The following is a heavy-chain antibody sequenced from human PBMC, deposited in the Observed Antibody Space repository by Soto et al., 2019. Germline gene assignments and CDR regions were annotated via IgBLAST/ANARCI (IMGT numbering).Heavy chain of an antibody. V-gene: IGHV3-30-3*01. J-gene: IGHJ3*02. CDR1: RFTFSNYP. Sequence: QVQLVESGGGVVQPGRSLRLSCVASRFTFSNYPMHWVRQAPGKGLEWVAVVSNNGSNQNYADSVKGRFTISRDNSENTLYLQLNSLRIDDTAVYYSARFGREVEMTRKIAFDIWGQGTMVTVSS. CDR3: ARFGREVEMTRKIAFDI. CDR2: VSNNGSNQ. D-gene: IGHD4-17*01.